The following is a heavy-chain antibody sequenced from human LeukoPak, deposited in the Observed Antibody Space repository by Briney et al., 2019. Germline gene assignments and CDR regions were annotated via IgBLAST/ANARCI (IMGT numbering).Heavy chain of an antibody. CDR3: ARVWVNALSY. J-gene: IGHJ4*02. D-gene: IGHD2-21*01. Sequence: GGSLRLSCAASGFTFSSYAMSWVRQAPGKGLEWVAVISYDGSNKYYADSVKGRFTISRDNSKNTLYLQMNSLRAEDTAVYYCARVWVNALSYWGQGTLVTVSS. V-gene: IGHV3-30-3*01. CDR1: GFTFSSYA. CDR2: ISYDGSNK.